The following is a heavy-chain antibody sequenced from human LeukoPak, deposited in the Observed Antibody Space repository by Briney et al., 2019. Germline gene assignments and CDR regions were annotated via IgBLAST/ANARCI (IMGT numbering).Heavy chain of an antibody. J-gene: IGHJ4*02. Sequence: ASVKVSCKASGGTFSSYAISWVRQAPGKGLEWMGGFDPEDGETIYAQKFQGRVTMTEDTSTDTAYMELSSLRSEDTAVYYCATGSSIRSGFDYWGQGTLVTVSS. D-gene: IGHD3-10*01. CDR2: FDPEDGET. CDR1: GGTFSSYA. CDR3: ATGSSIRSGFDY. V-gene: IGHV1-24*01.